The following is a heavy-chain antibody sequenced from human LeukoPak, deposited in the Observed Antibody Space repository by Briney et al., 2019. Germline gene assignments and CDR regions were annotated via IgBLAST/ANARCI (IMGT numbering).Heavy chain of an antibody. Sequence: GGSLRLSCAAFGFTFSSYGMPWVRQAPGKGLEWVAVIWYDGSNKYYADSVKGRFTISRDNSKNTLYLQMNSLRDEDTAVYYCARDQYCSSTSCYTHFDYWGQGTLVTVSS. CDR2: IWYDGSNK. CDR1: GFTFSSYG. V-gene: IGHV3-33*01. CDR3: ARDQYCSSTSCYTHFDY. J-gene: IGHJ4*02. D-gene: IGHD2-2*02.